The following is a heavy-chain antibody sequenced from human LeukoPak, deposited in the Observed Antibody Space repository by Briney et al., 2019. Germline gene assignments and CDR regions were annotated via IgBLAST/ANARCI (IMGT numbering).Heavy chain of an antibody. CDR2: MNPNSGNT. J-gene: IGHJ3*02. CDR1: GYTFTSYD. Sequence: ASVKVSCKASGYTFTSYDINWVRQATGQGLEWMGWMNPNSGNTGYAQKFQGRVTMTRNTSISTAYMELSSLRSEDTAVYYCARTYYYDSSGYYGNHDAFDIWGQGTMVTVSS. D-gene: IGHD3-22*01. V-gene: IGHV1-8*01. CDR3: ARTYYYDSSGYYGNHDAFDI.